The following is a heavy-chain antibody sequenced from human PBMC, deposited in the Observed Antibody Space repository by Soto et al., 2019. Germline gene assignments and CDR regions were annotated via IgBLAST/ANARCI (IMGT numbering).Heavy chain of an antibody. Sequence: GGSLRLSCAASGFTFSSYCMHRVRQAPGKGLEWVAVIWYDGSNKYYADSVKGRFTISRDNSKNTLYLQMNSLRAEDTAVYYCARDSGDPRLRWFDPWGQGTLVTLSS. CDR1: GFTFSSYC. J-gene: IGHJ5*02. CDR2: IWYDGSNK. V-gene: IGHV3-33*01. D-gene: IGHD4-17*01. CDR3: ARDSGDPRLRWFDP.